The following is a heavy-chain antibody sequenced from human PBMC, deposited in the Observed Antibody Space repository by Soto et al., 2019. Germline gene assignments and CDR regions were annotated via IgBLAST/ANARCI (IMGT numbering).Heavy chain of an antibody. CDR3: AKEGSGWYRAFDI. J-gene: IGHJ3*02. V-gene: IGHV3-23*01. Sequence: PGGSLRLSCAASGFTFSSYAMSWVRQAPGKGLEWVSTISGSGGSTYYADSVKGRFTISRDNSKNTLYLQMNSLRAGDTAVYYFAKEGSGWYRAFDIWGQGTMVTVSS. D-gene: IGHD6-19*01. CDR2: ISGSGGST. CDR1: GFTFSSYA.